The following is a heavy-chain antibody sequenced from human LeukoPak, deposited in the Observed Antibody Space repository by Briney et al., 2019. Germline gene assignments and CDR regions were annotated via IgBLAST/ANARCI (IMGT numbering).Heavy chain of an antibody. CDR3: ASWEVPAVMPQDY. V-gene: IGHV3-74*01. J-gene: IGHJ4*02. CDR1: GFTFSSYC. Sequence: AGSLGLSCAVSGFTFSSYCMHWVRQAPGKGLVWVSRINSDGSSTSNAHSARGQFPISRDNAKNTLYLQMDSLRAEATAVYYCASWEVPAVMPQDYWGQGTLVTVSS. D-gene: IGHD2-2*01. CDR2: INSDGSST.